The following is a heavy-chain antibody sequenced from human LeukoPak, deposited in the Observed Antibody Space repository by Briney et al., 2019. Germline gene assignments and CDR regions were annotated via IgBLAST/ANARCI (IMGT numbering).Heavy chain of an antibody. CDR1: GGSFSGYY. CDR2: INHSGST. V-gene: IGHV4-34*01. CDR3: ARLARVLLWFGEPNWFDP. Sequence: SQTLSLTCAVYGGSFSGYYWSWIRQPPGKGLEWIGEINHSGSTNYNPSLKSRVTISVDTSKNQFSLKLSSVTAADTAVYYCARLARVLLWFGEPNWFDPWGQGTLVTVSS. J-gene: IGHJ5*02. D-gene: IGHD3-10*01.